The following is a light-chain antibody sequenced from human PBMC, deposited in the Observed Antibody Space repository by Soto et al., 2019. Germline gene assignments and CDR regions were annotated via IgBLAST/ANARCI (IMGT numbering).Light chain of an antibody. CDR3: TSYASSSTPVV. CDR1: SSDIGGYKY. J-gene: IGLJ2*01. Sequence: QSALTQPASVSGSPGQSITISCTGTSSDIGGYKYVSWYQHHPGTAPKLMIYDVTNRPSGVSNRFSGSKSGNTASLTISGLQAEDEGDYYCTSYASSSTPVVFGGGTQLTVL. V-gene: IGLV2-14*03. CDR2: DVT.